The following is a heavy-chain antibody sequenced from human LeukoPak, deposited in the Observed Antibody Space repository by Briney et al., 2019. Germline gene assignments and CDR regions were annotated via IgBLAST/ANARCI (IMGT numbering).Heavy chain of an antibody. V-gene: IGHV3-9*01. CDR2: ISWNSGSI. J-gene: IGHJ4*02. CDR3: ATDYCTNAVCNY. D-gene: IGHD2-8*01. CDR1: GFTFDDYA. Sequence: GRSLRLSCAASGFTFDDYAMHWVRQAPGKGLEWVSGISWNSGSIGYADSVKGRFTISRDNAKNSLYLQMNSLRAEDTALYYCATDYCTNAVCNYWGQGTLVTVSS.